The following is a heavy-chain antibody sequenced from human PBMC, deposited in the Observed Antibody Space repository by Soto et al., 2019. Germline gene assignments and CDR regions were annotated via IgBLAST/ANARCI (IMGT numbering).Heavy chain of an antibody. Sequence: VQLAESGGDVVQPGRSLRLSCAASGFIFRSFALHWVRQTPDKGLEWVAFISNDGSQTYYADSVKGRFTISRDNSNNSLTLQMDRLRPEDTARYYCARDPYFDYMYGTPDYWGQGTLVAVSS. CDR2: ISNDGSQT. V-gene: IGHV3-30-3*01. CDR3: ARDPYFDYMYGTPDY. CDR1: GFIFRSFA. D-gene: IGHD3-16*01. J-gene: IGHJ4*02.